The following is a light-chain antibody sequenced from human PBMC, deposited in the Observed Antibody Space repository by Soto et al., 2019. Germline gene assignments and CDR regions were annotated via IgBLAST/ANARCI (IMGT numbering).Light chain of an antibody. CDR2: GIS. CDR3: QQYVTSSPRT. CDR1: HTISSSY. J-gene: IGKJ1*01. Sequence: EIVLTQSPGTLSLSLGARATLSCRASHTISSSYLAWSPQKPGQAPRLFMYGISRRVTGIPDRFSGSGSGTDFTRTITRLEPEDFAVYYCQQYVTSSPRTFGQGTKVEIK. V-gene: IGKV3-20*01.